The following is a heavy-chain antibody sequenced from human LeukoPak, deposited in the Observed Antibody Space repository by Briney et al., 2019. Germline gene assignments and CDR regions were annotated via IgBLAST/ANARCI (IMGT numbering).Heavy chain of an antibody. CDR1: GFTFSNYG. CDR2: ISGSGGST. V-gene: IGHV3-23*01. D-gene: IGHD6-19*01. Sequence: PGGSLRLSCAASGFTFSNYGMRWVRQAPGKGLEWVSGISGSGGSTNYADSMKGRFTISRDNSKNTLYLQMNSLRAEDTAVYYCARSVAGYFDYWGQGTLVTVSS. J-gene: IGHJ4*02. CDR3: ARSVAGYFDY.